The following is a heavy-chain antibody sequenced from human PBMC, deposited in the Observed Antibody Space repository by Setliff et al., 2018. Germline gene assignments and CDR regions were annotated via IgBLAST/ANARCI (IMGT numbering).Heavy chain of an antibody. Sequence: ASVKVSCKASGHTLTGYYMHWVRQTPGQGLEWMGWINPIIGDTKYVQKFQGRVTMTSDTSTSTVYMELSRLRSDDTAVYYCARDLNRWFGAFAFDIWGQGTMVTVSS. CDR2: INPIIGDT. CDR3: ARDLNRWFGAFAFDI. V-gene: IGHV1-2*02. D-gene: IGHD3-10*01. CDR1: GHTLTGYY. J-gene: IGHJ3*02.